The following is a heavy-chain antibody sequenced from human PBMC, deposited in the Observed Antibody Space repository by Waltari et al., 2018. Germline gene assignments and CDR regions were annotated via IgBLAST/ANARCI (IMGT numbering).Heavy chain of an antibody. CDR3: ARGWSSSLLPHYYYMDV. V-gene: IGHV4-4*07. D-gene: IGHD6-13*01. CDR1: GGPISSYY. CDR2: IYTSGST. J-gene: IGHJ6*03. Sequence: QVQLQESGPGLVKPSETLSLTCTVSGGPISSYYWSWIRQPAGKGLEWIGRIYTSGSTNYNPSLKSRVTMSVDTSKNQFSLKLSSVTAADTAVYYCARGWSSSLLPHYYYMDVWGKGTTVTVSS.